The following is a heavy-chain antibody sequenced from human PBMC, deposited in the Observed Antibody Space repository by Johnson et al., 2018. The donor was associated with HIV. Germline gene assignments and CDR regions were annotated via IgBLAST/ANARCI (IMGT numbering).Heavy chain of an antibody. CDR1: GFTVTNAW. V-gene: IGHV3-30*19. Sequence: QVQLVESGGGLVKPGGSLRLSCGPYGFTVTNAWMNWVRQAPGKGLEWVACISYDGRNKHYAGSVKGRFTISRDNSKNTLYLQMNSLRTEDTAVYSCARDRTPNLAAFDIWGQGTMVTVSS. J-gene: IGHJ3*02. D-gene: IGHD1-1*01. CDR2: ISYDGRNK. CDR3: ARDRTPNLAAFDI.